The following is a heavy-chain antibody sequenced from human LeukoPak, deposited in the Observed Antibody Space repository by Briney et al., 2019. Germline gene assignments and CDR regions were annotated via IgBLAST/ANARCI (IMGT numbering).Heavy chain of an antibody. J-gene: IGHJ4*02. V-gene: IGHV3-48*04. CDR3: ARGEQLLWFGELFMFDY. D-gene: IGHD3-10*01. CDR2: ISSSGSTI. Sequence: GGSLRLSCEASGFTFSTYTMHWVRQAPGKGLEWVSYISSSGSTIYYADSVKGRFTISRDNAKNSLYLQMNSLRAEDTAVYYCARGEQLLWFGELFMFDYWGQGTLVTVSS. CDR1: GFTFSTYT.